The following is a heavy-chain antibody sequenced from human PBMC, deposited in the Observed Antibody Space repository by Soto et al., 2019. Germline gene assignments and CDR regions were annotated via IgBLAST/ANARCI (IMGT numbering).Heavy chain of an antibody. D-gene: IGHD5-12*01. J-gene: IGHJ4*02. CDR3: ARERSKNSGYL. V-gene: IGHV1-2*02. CDR1: GYLXTDYY. CDR2: INPKNGAT. Sequence: SXKVSCKLSGYLXTDYYMDLVRQAPGQGLEWIGWINPKNGATKSLQKFQGRLAMTSYKSISTFYMDVRLLTSDYTSVYYCARERSKNSGYLWGQGTLVTVS.